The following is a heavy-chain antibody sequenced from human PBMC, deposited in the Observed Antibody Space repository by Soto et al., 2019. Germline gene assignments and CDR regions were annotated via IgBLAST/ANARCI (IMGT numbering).Heavy chain of an antibody. J-gene: IGHJ4*02. CDR1: GGSIISGY. CDR2: ISYSGNT. Sequence: QVQLQESGPGLVKPSETLSLTCTVSGGSIISGYWSWIRQPPGKGLEWIGYISYSGNTNYNPSLKSRVTMSVDTPKNQCSLRLSSVTTADTAVYDCAGLRGYAGSPIDYWGQGTLGTVSS. CDR3: AGLRGYAGSPIDY. D-gene: IGHD2-15*01. V-gene: IGHV4-59*01.